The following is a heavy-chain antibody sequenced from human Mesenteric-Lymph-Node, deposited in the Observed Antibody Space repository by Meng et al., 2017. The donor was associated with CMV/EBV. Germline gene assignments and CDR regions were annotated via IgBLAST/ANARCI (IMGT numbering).Heavy chain of an antibody. J-gene: IGHJ5*02. CDR2: IYYSGST. V-gene: IGHV4-59*01. Sequence: LTCTVSGGSISSYYWSWIRQPPGKGLEWIGYIYYSGSTNYNPSLKSRVTISVDMSKNQFSLKLSSVTAADTAVYFCARQSLSGWFDPWGQGTLVTVSS. CDR1: GGSISSYY. D-gene: IGHD3-10*01. CDR3: ARQSLSGWFDP.